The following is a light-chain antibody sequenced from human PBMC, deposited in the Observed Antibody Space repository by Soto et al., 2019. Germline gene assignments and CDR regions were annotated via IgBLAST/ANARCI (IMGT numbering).Light chain of an antibody. Sequence: EIVLTQSPGTLSLSPGERVTLSCRTSHSVNSHVAWYQQKPGQAPRLLLYGASTRATGIPVRFSGSGFGTEFTLTISSLQSEDFAVYYCQQYKNWPLFGQGTKVDIK. CDR1: HSVNSH. V-gene: IGKV3-15*01. CDR3: QQYKNWPL. CDR2: GAS. J-gene: IGKJ1*01.